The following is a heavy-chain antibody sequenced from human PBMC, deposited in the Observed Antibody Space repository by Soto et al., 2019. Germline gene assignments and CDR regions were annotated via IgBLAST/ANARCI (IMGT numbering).Heavy chain of an antibody. J-gene: IGHJ4*02. D-gene: IGHD1-1*01. CDR2: ISGSGGGT. CDR1: GFTFSSYA. CDR3: AKFGMATTKRSPPYYIDY. V-gene: IGHV3-23*01. Sequence: AVGSLRLSCAASGFTFSSYAMSWVRQAPGKGLEWVSSISGSGGGTYYADSVKGRFTFSRDNSKNTLYLQMNSLRAEDTAVYYCAKFGMATTKRSPPYYIDYCGQRALVTVSS.